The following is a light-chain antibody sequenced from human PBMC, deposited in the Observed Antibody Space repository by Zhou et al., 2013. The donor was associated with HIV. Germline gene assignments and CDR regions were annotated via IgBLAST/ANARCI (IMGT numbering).Light chain of an antibody. J-gene: IGKJ3*01. Sequence: ELVLSQSPVTVSLSPGERATLSCRASQRITNSLAWYQQKPGRAPRLLIYDISKRATGIPARFSGSGSGTDFTLTITSLEPEDFAVYYCQQGSSWPPRITFG. CDR1: QRITNS. CDR2: DIS. V-gene: IGKV3-11*01. CDR3: QQGSSWPPRIT.